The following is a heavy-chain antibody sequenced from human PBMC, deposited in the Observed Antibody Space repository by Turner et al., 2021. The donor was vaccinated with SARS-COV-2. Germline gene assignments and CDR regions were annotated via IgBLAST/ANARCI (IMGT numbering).Heavy chain of an antibody. CDR3: VGGFVGRGWPLKYDYHGMDV. CDR1: GCTFSSYG. Sequence: QVQLVESGGGVVQPGRSLRLSCASSGCTFSSYGMHGVRQAPGKGLEWVAVIWQDGSNKYYADSVKGRFTISRDNSKNTLYLQMNSLRAEDTAVYYCVGGFVGRGWPLKYDYHGMDVWGQGTTVTVSS. V-gene: IGHV3-33*01. J-gene: IGHJ6*02. D-gene: IGHD3-10*01. CDR2: IWQDGSNK.